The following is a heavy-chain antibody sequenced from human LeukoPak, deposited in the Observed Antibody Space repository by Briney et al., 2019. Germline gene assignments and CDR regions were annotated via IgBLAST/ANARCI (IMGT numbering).Heavy chain of an antibody. CDR1: GYTLTELS. J-gene: IGHJ6*02. Sequence: ASVKVSCKVSGYTLTELSMHWVRQAPGNGLEWMGCFDPEDVQTIYAQKFQGRVTMTEDTSRDTAYMELSSLRSEDTAVYYCATGSYDSSGYYYAPSYYYYGMDVWGQGTTVTVSS. CDR2: FDPEDVQT. V-gene: IGHV1-24*01. D-gene: IGHD3-22*01. CDR3: ATGSYDSSGYYYAPSYYYYGMDV.